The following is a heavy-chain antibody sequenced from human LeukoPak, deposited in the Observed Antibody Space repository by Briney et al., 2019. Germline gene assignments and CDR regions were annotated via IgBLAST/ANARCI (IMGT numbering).Heavy chain of an antibody. CDR1: GGSISSSRYY. CDR2: IYYSGST. V-gene: IGHV4-39*01. Sequence: SETLSLTCTVSGGSISSSRYYWGWIRQPPGKGLEWIGSIYYSGSTYYNPSLKSRVTISVDTSKNQFSLKLSSVTAADTAVYYCASTNIREGQFDYWGQGTLVTVSS. D-gene: IGHD5/OR15-5a*01. CDR3: ASTNIREGQFDY. J-gene: IGHJ4*02.